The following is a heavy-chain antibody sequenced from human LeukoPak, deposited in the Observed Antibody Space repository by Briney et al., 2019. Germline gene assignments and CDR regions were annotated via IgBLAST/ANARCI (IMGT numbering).Heavy chain of an antibody. J-gene: IGHJ6*03. CDR3: ARVRGYSGYGYYMDV. CDR1: GGSFSGYY. CDR2: INHSGST. Sequence: SSETLSLTCAVYGGSFSGYYWSWIRQPPGKGLEWIGEINHSGSTNYNPSLKSRVTLSVDTSKNQFSLKLSSVTAADTAVYYCARVRGYSGYGYYMDVWGKGTTVTVSS. D-gene: IGHD5-12*01. V-gene: IGHV4-34*01.